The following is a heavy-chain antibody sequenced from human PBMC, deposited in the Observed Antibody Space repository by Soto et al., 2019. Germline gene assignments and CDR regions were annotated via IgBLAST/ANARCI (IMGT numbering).Heavy chain of an antibody. CDR3: ARVFTFGGVIVIQTYGMDV. CDR1: GFTFSSYG. J-gene: IGHJ6*02. D-gene: IGHD3-16*02. V-gene: IGHV3-30*03. CDR2: ISYDGSNK. Sequence: XGSLRLSCAASGFTFSSYGMHWVRQAPGKGLEWVAVISYDGSNKYYADSVKGRFTISRDNSKNTLYLQMNSLRAEDTAVYYCARVFTFGGVIVIQTYGMDVWGQGTTVTVSS.